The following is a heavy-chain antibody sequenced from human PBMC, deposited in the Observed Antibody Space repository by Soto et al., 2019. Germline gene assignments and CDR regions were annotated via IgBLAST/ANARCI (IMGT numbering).Heavy chain of an antibody. CDR2: TYYSGST. CDR3: ATSQAGVATSAPHYFDY. Sequence: QVQLQESGPGLVKPSQTLSLTCTVSGGSISSGGYYWIWIRQHPGKGLAWIGYTYYSGSTYHNPCLKRLVTISVDTSQNQFSLKLSSVTAADTAVYYCATSQAGVATSAPHYFDYWGQGTLVTVSS. CDR1: GGSISSGGYY. V-gene: IGHV4-31*01. J-gene: IGHJ4*02. D-gene: IGHD5-12*01.